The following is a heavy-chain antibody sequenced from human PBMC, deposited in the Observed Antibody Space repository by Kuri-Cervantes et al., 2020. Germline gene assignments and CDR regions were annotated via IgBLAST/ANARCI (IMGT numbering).Heavy chain of an antibody. Sequence: GGSLRLSCAVSGFTFSSYEMNWVRQAPGKGLEWVSHITSSGSSIYYADSVKGRFTISRDNAKNSLYLQMNSLRAEDTAVYYCAKNYCGGDCYQADVAFDIWGQGTMVTVSS. J-gene: IGHJ3*02. CDR2: ITSSGSSI. V-gene: IGHV3-48*03. CDR1: GFTFSSYE. D-gene: IGHD2-21*02. CDR3: AKNYCGGDCYQADVAFDI.